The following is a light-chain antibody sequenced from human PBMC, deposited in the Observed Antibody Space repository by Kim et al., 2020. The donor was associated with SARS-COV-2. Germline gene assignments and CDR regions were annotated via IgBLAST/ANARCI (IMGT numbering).Light chain of an antibody. V-gene: IGKV3-15*01. CDR1: QSVSSS. Sequence: EIVMTQSPATLSVSPGERATLSCRASQSVSSSLAWYQQRPGQAPRHLIYGASTRATGIPARFSGSGSGTEFTLTITSLQSEDFALYYCQQYKKWPPHTFGQGTKLEIK. CDR3: QQYKKWPPHT. J-gene: IGKJ2*01. CDR2: GAS.